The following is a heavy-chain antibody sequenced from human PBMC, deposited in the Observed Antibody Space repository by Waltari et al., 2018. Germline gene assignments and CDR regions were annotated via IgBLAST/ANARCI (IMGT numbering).Heavy chain of an antibody. CDR2: IYYSGST. D-gene: IGHD6-19*01. J-gene: IGHJ4*02. CDR1: GGSISSSSYY. CDR3: ARHDSVAGYYFDY. Sequence: QLQLQESGPGLVKPSETLSLTCTVSGGSISSSSYYWGWIRQPPGKGLEWIGSIYYSGSTYYSPALKSRVTISVDTSKIQFSLKLSSVTAADTAVYYCARHDSVAGYYFDYWGQGTLVTVSS. V-gene: IGHV4-39*01.